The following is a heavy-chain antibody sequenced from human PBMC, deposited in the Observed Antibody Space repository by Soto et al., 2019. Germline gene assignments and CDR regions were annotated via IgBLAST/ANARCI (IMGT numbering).Heavy chain of an antibody. D-gene: IGHD6-6*01. J-gene: IGHJ3*02. CDR2: IIPIFGTA. CDR1: GGTFSSYA. CDR3: ARDQGGAARPGSDAFDI. Sequence: SVKVSCKASGGTFSSYAISWVRQAPGQGLEWMGGIIPIFGTANYAQKFQGRVTITADDSTSTAYMELSSLRSEDTAVYYCARDQGGAARPGSDAFDIWGQGTMVTVS. V-gene: IGHV1-69*13.